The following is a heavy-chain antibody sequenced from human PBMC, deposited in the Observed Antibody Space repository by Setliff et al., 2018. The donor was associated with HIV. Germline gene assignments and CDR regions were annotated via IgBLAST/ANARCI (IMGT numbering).Heavy chain of an antibody. D-gene: IGHD3-10*01. CDR1: GGSLSSGDYY. CDR3: ASTRIRLIRGAVISNLRTPYFDY. CDR2: IYHSGRT. V-gene: IGHV4-39*06. J-gene: IGHJ4*02. Sequence: SETLSLTCSVSGGSLSSGDYYCHWIRQAPGKGLEWIGSIYHSGRTWYNPSLKSRVTMSVDTSNDQWTLKVGSVTAADTAVYYCASTRIRLIRGAVISNLRTPYFDYWGPGSLVTVSS.